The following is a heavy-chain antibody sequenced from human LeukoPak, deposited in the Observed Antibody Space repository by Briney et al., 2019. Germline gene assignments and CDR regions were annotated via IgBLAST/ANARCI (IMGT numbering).Heavy chain of an antibody. CDR1: GFTFSNAW. CDR3: ARAVSGSSPSDY. J-gene: IGHJ4*02. Sequence: PGGSLRLSCAASGFTFSNAWMNWVRQAPGKGLEWVSVVYSGGSTYYADSVKGRFTISRDNSKNTLYLQMNSLRAEDTAVYYCARAVSGSSPSDYWGQGTLVTVSS. V-gene: IGHV3-53*01. CDR2: VYSGGST. D-gene: IGHD3-16*01.